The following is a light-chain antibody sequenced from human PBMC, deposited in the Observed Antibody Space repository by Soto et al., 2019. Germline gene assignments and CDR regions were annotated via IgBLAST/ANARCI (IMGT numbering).Light chain of an antibody. CDR2: GAS. Sequence: IVLTQSPGTLSLSPGERSTVSCRASQSVSRYLAWYQQRPGQGPRLLIYGASSRAPGIPDRFSGSGSGTFFTLTINRLEPEDFAMYYCQQYGSSPPTFGQGTKVDIK. V-gene: IGKV3-20*01. CDR1: QSVSRY. CDR3: QQYGSSPPT. J-gene: IGKJ1*01.